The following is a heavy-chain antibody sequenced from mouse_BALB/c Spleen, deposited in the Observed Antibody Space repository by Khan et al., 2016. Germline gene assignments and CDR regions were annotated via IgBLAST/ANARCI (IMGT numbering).Heavy chain of an antibody. CDR2: FNPTSGKI. CDR1: GYTFTDYT. Sequence: QVRLQQSAAEMARPGASVKMSCKASGYTFTDYTMHWVKLSPGQGLEWIGYFNPTSGKIEINQKFKDKTTLTADKSSNTAYLELSSLTSDDSAVYYCTRSQYFGFWGQGTTLTVSS. J-gene: IGHJ2*01. V-gene: IGHV1-4*02. CDR3: TRSQYFGF.